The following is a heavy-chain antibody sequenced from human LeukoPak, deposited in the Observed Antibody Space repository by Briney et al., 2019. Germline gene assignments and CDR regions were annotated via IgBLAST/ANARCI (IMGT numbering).Heavy chain of an antibody. CDR2: TYCRSKWYS. Sequence: SQTLSLTFAISGDSVSSNSAAWNWLRQSTSRGLEWLGRTYCRSKWYSNYEVSVKSRIAINPDTSKNQFSLQLNSVTPEDTAVYYCARGPGPPRAFDIWGQGTMVTVSS. CDR3: ARGPGPPRAFDI. D-gene: IGHD2-8*02. V-gene: IGHV6-1*01. CDR1: GDSVSSNSAA. J-gene: IGHJ3*02.